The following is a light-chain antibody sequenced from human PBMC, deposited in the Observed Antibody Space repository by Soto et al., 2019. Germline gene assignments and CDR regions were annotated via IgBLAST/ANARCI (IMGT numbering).Light chain of an antibody. J-gene: IGKJ2*01. Sequence: EIVMTQSPLSLPVTPGEPASLSCKSSQSLQHRNGDDYLDWYVQKPGQSPQLLIYMGSSRASGVPGRFSGSGSGTDFTLKISRVEAEDVGVYYCMQSLQTPRTFGQWTKLEIK. CDR3: MQSLQTPRT. CDR1: QSLQHRNGDDY. CDR2: MGS. V-gene: IGKV2-28*01.